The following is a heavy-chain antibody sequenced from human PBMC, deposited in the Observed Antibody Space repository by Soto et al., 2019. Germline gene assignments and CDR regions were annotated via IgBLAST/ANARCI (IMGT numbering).Heavy chain of an antibody. CDR3: SRGTAMVKFYYYYGMDV. J-gene: IGHJ6*02. Sequence: QVQLVQSGAEVKKPGASVKVSCKASGYTFTSYAMHWVRQAPGQRLEWMGWINAGNGNTKYSQKFQGRVTITRDTSASTDYMELSSLRSEDTAVYYCSRGTAMVKFYYYYGMDVWGQGTTVTVSS. CDR1: GYTFTSYA. CDR2: INAGNGNT. D-gene: IGHD5-18*01. V-gene: IGHV1-3*01.